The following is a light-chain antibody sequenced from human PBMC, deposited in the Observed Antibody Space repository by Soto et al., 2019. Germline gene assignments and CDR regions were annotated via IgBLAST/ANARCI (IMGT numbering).Light chain of an antibody. CDR1: QSVTNF. CDR2: AAS. Sequence: DIQMTQSPSSLSASVGDRVTVTCRASQSVTNFLNWYQQKPGKAPKLLIYAASILQSGVPSRFSGSGSGTEFTLTINKLQPEDFASYFCLQVYSFPRTFGLGTKVDIK. CDR3: LQVYSFPRT. V-gene: IGKV1-39*01. J-gene: IGKJ1*01.